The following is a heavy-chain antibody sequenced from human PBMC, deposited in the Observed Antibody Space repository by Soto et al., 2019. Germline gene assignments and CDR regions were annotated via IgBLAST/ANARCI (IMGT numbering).Heavy chain of an antibody. CDR1: GGTFSSYA. CDR3: ARESRGGFYCGGGCARDDYDI. D-gene: IGHD2-21*02. CDR2: IIPIFGTA. J-gene: IGHJ3*02. V-gene: IGHV1-69*13. Sequence: SVKGSCKASGGTFSSYAISWVRQAPGQGLEWMGGIIPIFGTANYAQKFQGRVTITADESTSTAYMELSSLRSEDTAVYYCARESRGGFYCGGGCARDDYDIRGQGTLVTFSS.